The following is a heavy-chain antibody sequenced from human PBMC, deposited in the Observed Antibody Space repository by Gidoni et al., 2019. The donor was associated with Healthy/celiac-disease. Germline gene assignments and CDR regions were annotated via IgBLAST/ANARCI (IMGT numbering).Heavy chain of an antibody. Sequence: EVQLVESGGGLIQPGGSLRLSCAASGFTVRSTYMSWVRQAPGKGLEWVSVIYTGGGTYYADSVKGRFTISTDNSKNTLYLQMNSLRPEDTAVYYCARDHYYDSRGRRVRYFQHWGQGTLVTVSS. D-gene: IGHD3-22*01. CDR2: IYTGGGT. CDR3: ARDHYYDSRGRRVRYFQH. V-gene: IGHV3-53*01. CDR1: GFTVRSTY. J-gene: IGHJ1*01.